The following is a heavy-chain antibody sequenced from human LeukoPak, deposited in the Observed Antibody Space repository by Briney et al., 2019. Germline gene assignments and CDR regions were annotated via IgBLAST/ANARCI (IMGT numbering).Heavy chain of an antibody. CDR2: MNPNSGNT. D-gene: IGHD6-19*01. V-gene: IGHV1-8*03. CDR3: ARVRGLVLRRVFDY. Sequence: GASVKVSCKASGYTLTSYGISWVRQAPGQGLEWMGWMNPNSGNTGYAQKFQGRVTITRNTSISTAYMELSSLRSEDTAVYYCARVRGLVLRRVFDYWGQGTLVTVSS. CDR1: GYTLTSYG. J-gene: IGHJ4*02.